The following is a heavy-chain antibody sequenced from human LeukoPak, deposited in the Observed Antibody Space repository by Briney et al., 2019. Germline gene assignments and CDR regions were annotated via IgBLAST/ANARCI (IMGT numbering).Heavy chain of an antibody. V-gene: IGHV4-34*01. D-gene: IGHD2-8*01. J-gene: IGHJ4*02. Sequence: SETLSLTCAVYGGSFSGYYWSWIRQPPGKGLEWIGEINHSGSTYYNPSLKSRVTISVDTSKNQFSLKLSSVTAADTAVYYCARVGYCTNGVCFSVDYWGQGTLVTVSS. CDR2: INHSGST. CDR1: GGSFSGYY. CDR3: ARVGYCTNGVCFSVDY.